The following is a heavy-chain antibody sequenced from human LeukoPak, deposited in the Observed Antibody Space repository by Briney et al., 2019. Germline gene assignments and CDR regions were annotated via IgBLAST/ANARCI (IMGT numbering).Heavy chain of an antibody. J-gene: IGHJ5*02. CDR1: GGSISSSSYY. Sequence: SETLSLTCTVSGGSISSSSYYWGWIRQPPGKGLEWIGSIYYSGSTYYNPSLKSRVTISVDTSKNQFSLKLSSVTAADTAVYYCARSGWATVNWFDPWGRGTLVTVSS. D-gene: IGHD4-11*01. CDR2: IYYSGST. CDR3: ARSGWATVNWFDP. V-gene: IGHV4-39*01.